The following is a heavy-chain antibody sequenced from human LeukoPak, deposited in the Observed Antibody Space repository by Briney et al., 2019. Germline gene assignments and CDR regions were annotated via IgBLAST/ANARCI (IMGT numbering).Heavy chain of an antibody. CDR2: ISSSSSYI. CDR3: ARDPVRFFNAVYYYYMDV. D-gene: IGHD3-3*01. V-gene: IGHV3-21*01. J-gene: IGHJ6*03. Sequence: GGSLRLSCAAYGFTFSSYSMNWVRQAPGKGLEWVSSISSSSSYIYYADSVKGRFTISRDNAKNSLYLQMNSLRAEDTAVYYCARDPVRFFNAVYYYYMDVWGKGTTVTVSS. CDR1: GFTFSSYS.